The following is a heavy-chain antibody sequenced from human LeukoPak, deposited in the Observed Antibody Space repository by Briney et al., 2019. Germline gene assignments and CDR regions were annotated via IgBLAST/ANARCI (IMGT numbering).Heavy chain of an antibody. CDR2: IYYSGST. J-gene: IGHJ6*02. D-gene: IGHD6-13*01. Sequence: SETLSLTCTVSGGSISSYYWSWIRQPPGKGLEWIGYIYYSGSTNYNPSLKSRVTISVNTSKNQFSLKLSSVTAADTAVYYCARDRDRAAATHYGMDVWGQGTTVTVSS. CDR1: GGSISSYY. V-gene: IGHV4-59*01. CDR3: ARDRDRAAATHYGMDV.